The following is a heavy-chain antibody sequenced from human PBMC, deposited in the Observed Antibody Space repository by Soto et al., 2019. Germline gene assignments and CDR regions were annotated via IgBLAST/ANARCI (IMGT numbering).Heavy chain of an antibody. CDR1: GFTFSSYA. CDR3: AKLGFVLMELYYFHQ. CDR2: ISGNSGKT. Sequence: PGGSLRPSCTASGFTFSSYAMSWVRQAPGKELEWVSTISGNSGKTNYAESVKGRFSISRDNSKNTVHLQLDSLRAEDTAVYFCAKLGFVLMELYYFHQWGHGTLVTVSS. D-gene: IGHD2-8*01. J-gene: IGHJ4*01. V-gene: IGHV3-23*01.